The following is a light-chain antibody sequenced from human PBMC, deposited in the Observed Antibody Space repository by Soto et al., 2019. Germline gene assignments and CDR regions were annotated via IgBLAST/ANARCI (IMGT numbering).Light chain of an antibody. J-gene: IGKJ1*01. CDR2: KAS. CDR1: QTIGTF. CDR3: HHCISWA. V-gene: IGKV1-5*03. Sequence: QMTQSPSTLSASVGERVTITCRASQTIGTFLAWYQLKTGKAPNLLISKASNLHDGVPSCFIGSGSGTDFTLTITSRQPDDFATYYCHHCISWAFGQGTKVEIK.